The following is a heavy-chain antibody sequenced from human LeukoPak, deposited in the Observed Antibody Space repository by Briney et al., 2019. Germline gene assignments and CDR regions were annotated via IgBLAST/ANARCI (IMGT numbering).Heavy chain of an antibody. Sequence: GASVKVSCKASGGTFSSNAISWVRQAPGQGLEWMGGIVPIFGTAKYAQKFQGRVTITADESTSTVYMELSRLRSEDTAAYYCARDSSEFRSLIPHWGQGTLVTVSS. J-gene: IGHJ1*01. D-gene: IGHD2-21*01. V-gene: IGHV1-69*13. CDR2: IVPIFGTA. CDR3: ARDSSEFRSLIPH. CDR1: GGTFSSNA.